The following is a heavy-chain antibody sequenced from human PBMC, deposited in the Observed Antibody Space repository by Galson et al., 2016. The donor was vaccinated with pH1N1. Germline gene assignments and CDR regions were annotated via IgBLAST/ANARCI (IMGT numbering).Heavy chain of an antibody. J-gene: IGHJ3*01. D-gene: IGHD3-10*01. CDR3: ARDHFGWAFDV. CDR2: ISGSDTTT. V-gene: IGHV3-11*01. Sequence: LRLSCAASGFPFSHYYMGWIRQAPGKGLEWISYISGSDTTTYYADSVRGRFTISRDNAQNSLYLHMNSLRAEDTAVYYCARDHFGWAFDVWGQGTMVTVSP. CDR1: GFPFSHYY.